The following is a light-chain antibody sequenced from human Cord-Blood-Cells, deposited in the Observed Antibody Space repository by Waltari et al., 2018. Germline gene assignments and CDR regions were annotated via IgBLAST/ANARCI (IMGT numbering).Light chain of an antibody. J-gene: IGKJ2*03. V-gene: IGKV3-15*01. CDR2: GAS. CDR1: QSVSSN. Sequence: EIVMTQSPATLSVSPGERATLSCRASQSVSSNLAWYQQTPGQAPRLLIYGASTRATGIQASFSGSWSGTECTLTISSLQSEDFAVYYCQQYNNWPPYSFGQGTKLEIK. CDR3: QQYNNWPPYS.